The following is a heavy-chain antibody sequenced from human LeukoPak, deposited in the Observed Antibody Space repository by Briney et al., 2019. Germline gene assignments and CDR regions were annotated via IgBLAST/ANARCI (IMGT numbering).Heavy chain of an antibody. CDR3: ARQAVTGTTNRYFDY. Sequence: SETLSLTCTVSGGSISSSSYYWGWIRQPPGKGLEWIGSIYYSGSTYYNPSLKSRVTISVDTSKNQFSLKLSSVTAADTAVYYCARQAVTGTTNRYFDYWGQGTLVTVSS. CDR2: IYYSGST. CDR1: GGSISSSSYY. V-gene: IGHV4-39*01. D-gene: IGHD1-20*01. J-gene: IGHJ4*02.